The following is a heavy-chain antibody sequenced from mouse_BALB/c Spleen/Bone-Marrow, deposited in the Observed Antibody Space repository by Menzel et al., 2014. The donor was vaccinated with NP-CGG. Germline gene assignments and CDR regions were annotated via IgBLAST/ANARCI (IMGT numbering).Heavy chain of an antibody. V-gene: IGHV1-80*01. CDR1: GYVFSTYW. J-gene: IGHJ2*01. Sequence: QVQLQQPGAELVRPGSSVKISCESSGYVFSTYWINWVKQRPGQGLEWIGQTYPGDGDTDYNGKFKDKATLTADKSSNTAYMQLSSLTSEDSAVYFCARGGISVDYWGQGTTLTVSS. CDR2: TYPGDGDT. CDR3: ARGGISVDY.